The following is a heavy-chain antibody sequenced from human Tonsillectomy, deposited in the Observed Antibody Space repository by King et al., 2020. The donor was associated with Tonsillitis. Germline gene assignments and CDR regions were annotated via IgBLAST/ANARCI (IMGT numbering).Heavy chain of an antibody. Sequence: QVQLVESGGGVVQPGRSLRLSCAASGFTFSRHGMHWVRQAPGKGLEWVAVIWYDGSKKYYADSVKGRLTISRDNSKNTLYLQMNSLRAEDTAVYYCASTRIDYAAFDIWGQGTMVTVSS. CDR3: ASTRIDYAAFDI. J-gene: IGHJ3*02. V-gene: IGHV3-33*01. D-gene: IGHD4-17*01. CDR1: GFTFSRHG. CDR2: IWYDGSKK.